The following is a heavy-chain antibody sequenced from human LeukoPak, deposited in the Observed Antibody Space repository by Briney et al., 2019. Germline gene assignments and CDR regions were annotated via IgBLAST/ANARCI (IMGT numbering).Heavy chain of an antibody. D-gene: IGHD4-17*01. J-gene: IGHJ2*01. V-gene: IGHV7-4-1*02. CDR2: INTNTGNP. CDR3: ARDSGLGDYDWYFDL. Sequence: ASVKVSCKASGYTFTSYSMNWVRQAPGQGLEYMGWINTNTGNPTYAQGFTGRFVFSLDTSVSTAYPQISSLKAEDTAVYYCARDSGLGDYDWYFDLWGRGTLVTVSS. CDR1: GYTFTSYS.